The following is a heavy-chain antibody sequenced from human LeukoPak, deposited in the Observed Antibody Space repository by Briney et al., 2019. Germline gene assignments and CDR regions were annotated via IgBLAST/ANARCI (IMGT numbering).Heavy chain of an antibody. CDR1: GYTFTGYY. D-gene: IGHD2-2*01. J-gene: IGHJ5*02. Sequence: ASVKVSCKASGYTFTGYYMHWVRQAPGQGLEWMGRINPNSGGTNYAQKFQGRVTMTRDTSISTAYMELSRLRSDDTAVYYCPRMCSSTSCYGGFDPWGHGTLVTVSS. CDR2: INPNSGGT. V-gene: IGHV1-2*06. CDR3: PRMCSSTSCYGGFDP.